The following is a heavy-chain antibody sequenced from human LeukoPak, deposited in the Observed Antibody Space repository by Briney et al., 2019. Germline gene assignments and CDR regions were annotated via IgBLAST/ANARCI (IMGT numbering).Heavy chain of an antibody. CDR2: ISSSSSTI. D-gene: IGHD3-22*01. CDR3: ARDRWGYSSGYYRGWNAFDI. J-gene: IGHJ3*02. V-gene: IGHV3-48*01. Sequence: PGGSLRLSCAASGFTFSTYSMNWVRQAPGKGLEWVSYISSSSSTICYADSVKGRFTISGDNSKNTLYLQMNSLRAEDTAVYYCARDRWGYSSGYYRGWNAFDIWGQGTMVTVSS. CDR1: GFTFSTYS.